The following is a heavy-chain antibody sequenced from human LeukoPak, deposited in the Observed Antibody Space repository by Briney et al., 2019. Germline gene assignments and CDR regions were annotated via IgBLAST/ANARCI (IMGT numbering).Heavy chain of an antibody. Sequence: SETLSLTCAVSGGSFSGYYWSWIRQPPGKGLEWIGEINHSGSTNYNPSLKSRVTISVDTSKNQFSLKLSSVTAADTAVYYCARDESSSWYMDVWGKGTTVTVSS. D-gene: IGHD6-13*01. CDR1: GGSFSGYY. CDR2: INHSGST. J-gene: IGHJ6*03. V-gene: IGHV4-34*01. CDR3: ARDESSSWYMDV.